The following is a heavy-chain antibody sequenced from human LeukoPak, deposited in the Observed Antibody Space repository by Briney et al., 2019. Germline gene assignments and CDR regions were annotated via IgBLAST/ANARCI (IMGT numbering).Heavy chain of an antibody. D-gene: IGHD3-22*01. CDR2: ISTSGST. J-gene: IGHJ4*02. Sequence: SETLSLTCTVSGGSISSYYRSWIWQPAGKGLESIGHISTSGSTNYNPSLKSRVTMSVDTSKNQLSLNLTSVTAADTAVYYCARYNYYDSSGYLDYWGQGTLVTVSS. CDR3: ARYNYYDSSGYLDY. CDR1: GGSISSYY. V-gene: IGHV4-4*07.